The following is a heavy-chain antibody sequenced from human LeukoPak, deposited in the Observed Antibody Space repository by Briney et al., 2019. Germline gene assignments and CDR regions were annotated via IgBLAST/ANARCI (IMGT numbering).Heavy chain of an antibody. CDR2: MNPNRGNT. J-gene: IGHJ4*02. CDR1: GYTFTSYD. Sequence: ASVKVSCKASGYTFTSYDINWVRQATGQGLEWMGWMNPNRGNTRYAQKFQGRVTMTKNTSISTAYMELSSLRSEDTAVYYCARGHESLGYCSGGSCQLNDYWGQGTLVTVSS. CDR3: ARGHESLGYCSGGSCQLNDY. D-gene: IGHD2-15*01. V-gene: IGHV1-8*01.